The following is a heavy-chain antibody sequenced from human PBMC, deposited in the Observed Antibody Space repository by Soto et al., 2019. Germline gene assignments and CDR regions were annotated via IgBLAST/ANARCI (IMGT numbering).Heavy chain of an antibody. V-gene: IGHV3-15*07. CDR1: GFTFNNSW. CDR3: TTDSPGYCSGGSCYDFDY. CDR2: IKSKTDGGTS. Sequence: EVQLVESGGGLVKPGGSLRLSCAASGFTFNNSWMNWVRQVPGKGLEWVGRIKSKTDGGTSDYAATVQGRFTISRDDSKNTLYLQMNSLKIEATAVYYCTTDSPGYCSGGSCYDFDYWGQGTLVTVS. J-gene: IGHJ4*02. D-gene: IGHD2-15*01.